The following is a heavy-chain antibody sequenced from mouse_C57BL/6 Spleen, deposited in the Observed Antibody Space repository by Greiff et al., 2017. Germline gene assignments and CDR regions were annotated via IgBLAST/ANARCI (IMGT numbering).Heavy chain of an antibody. CDR1: GYTFTDYY. CDR3: AREGGGFDY. Sequence: VQLQQSGPELVKPGASVKISCKASGYTFTDYYMNWVKQSHGKSLEWIGDINPNNGGTSYNQKFKGKATLTVDKSSSTAYMELRSLTSEDSAVYYRAREGGGFDYWGQGTTLTVSS. CDR2: INPNNGGT. V-gene: IGHV1-26*01. J-gene: IGHJ2*01.